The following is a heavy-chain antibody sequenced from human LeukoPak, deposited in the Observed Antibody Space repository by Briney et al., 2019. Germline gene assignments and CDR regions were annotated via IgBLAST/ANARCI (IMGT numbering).Heavy chain of an antibody. D-gene: IGHD1-14*01. J-gene: IGHJ4*02. CDR2: IWNDGGYE. Sequence: GGSLRLSRATSGFSFNSYYIHWVRQAPGKGLEWAASIWNDGGYEYYADSVKGRFTIDRDDSTNTVFLQTNSLRAEDTAVYFCARDPGRNCGNHFDLWGQGALVTVSS. V-gene: IGHV3-33*02. CDR1: GFSFNSYY. CDR3: ARDPGRNCGNHFDL.